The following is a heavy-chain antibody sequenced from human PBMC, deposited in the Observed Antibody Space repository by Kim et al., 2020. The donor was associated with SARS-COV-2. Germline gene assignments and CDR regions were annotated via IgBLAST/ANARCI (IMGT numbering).Heavy chain of an antibody. CDR3: ARDLGAVAGFDY. CDR2: IHYSGST. V-gene: IGHV4-59*13. D-gene: IGHD6-19*01. Sequence: SETLSLTCTVSGGSISSYYWAWIRQPPGKRLECIGNIHYSGSTNYNPSLKSRVTISIDASKNQFSLKLSSVTAADTAVYYCARDLGAVAGFDYWGQGTLVSVSS. J-gene: IGHJ4*02. CDR1: GGSISSYY.